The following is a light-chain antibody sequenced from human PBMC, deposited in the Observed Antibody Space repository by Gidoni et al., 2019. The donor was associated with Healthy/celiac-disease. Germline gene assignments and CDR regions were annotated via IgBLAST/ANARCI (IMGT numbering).Light chain of an antibody. J-gene: IGKJ2*03. CDR2: GAS. CDR1: QSVSSSY. Sequence: VLPQSPGTLSLSPGERATLSCRASQSVSSSYLAWYQQKPGQAPRRLIYGASSRATGIPDRFSGSGSGTDFTLTISRLEPEDFAVYYCQQYGSSPYSFXQXTKLEIK. V-gene: IGKV3-20*01. CDR3: QQYGSSPYS.